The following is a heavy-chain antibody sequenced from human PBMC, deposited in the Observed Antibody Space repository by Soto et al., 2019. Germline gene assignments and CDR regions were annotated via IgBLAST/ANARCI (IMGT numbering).Heavy chain of an antibody. J-gene: IGHJ6*02. CDR2: ISFDGKNI. D-gene: IGHD2-15*01. CDR1: GFMFSTYA. CDR3: ARRDFYCRGRNCFSGDYAMDV. Sequence: QVQLVESGGGVVQPGSSLRLSCTASGFMFSTYAMHWVRQAPGKGLEWVSIISFDGKNIDNAGSVRGRFTISRDNSHNTLYLQMDSLRTEDTAVYYCARRDFYCRGRNCFSGDYAMDVWGQGTTVTVSS. V-gene: IGHV3-30*04.